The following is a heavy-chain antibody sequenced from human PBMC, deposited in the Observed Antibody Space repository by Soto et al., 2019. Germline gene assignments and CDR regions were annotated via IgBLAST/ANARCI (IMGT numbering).Heavy chain of an antibody. V-gene: IGHV4-39*01. J-gene: IGHJ5*02. CDR3: ARLHCDSPNCVPLDP. CDR2: IYYSGST. Sequence: SETLSLTCTVSGGSISSYYWGWIRQPPGKGLEWIGSIYYSGSTYYNPSLKSRVTISVDTSKNQFSLKLSSVTAADTAVYYCARLHCDSPNCVPLDPWGQGTLVTVSS. CDR1: GGSISSYY. D-gene: IGHD2-2*01.